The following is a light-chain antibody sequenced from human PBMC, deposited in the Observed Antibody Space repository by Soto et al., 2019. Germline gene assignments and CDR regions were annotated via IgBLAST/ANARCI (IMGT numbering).Light chain of an antibody. J-gene: IGLJ3*02. V-gene: IGLV4-69*01. CDR2: LNSDGSH. Sequence: QLVLTQPPSASASLGASVKLTCTLSSGHNSYAIAWHQQQPEKGPRYLMKLNSDGSHSKGDGIPDRFSGSSSGAERYLTISSLQSEDEAYYYCKTWSTDIRVFGGGTKLTVL. CDR1: SGHNSYA. CDR3: KTWSTDIRV.